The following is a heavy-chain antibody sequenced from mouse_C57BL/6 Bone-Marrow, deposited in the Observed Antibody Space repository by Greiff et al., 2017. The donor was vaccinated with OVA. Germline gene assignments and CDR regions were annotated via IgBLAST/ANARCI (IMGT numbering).Heavy chain of an antibody. CDR1: GYAFSSYW. Sequence: QVQLQQSGAELVKPGASVKISCKASGYAFSSYWMNWVKQRPGKGLEWIGQIYPGAGDTNYNGKFKGKATLTADKSSSTAYMQLSSLTSEDSAVYFCARQLRLHAMDYWGQGTSVTVSS. CDR3: ARQLRLHAMDY. V-gene: IGHV1-80*01. CDR2: IYPGAGDT. D-gene: IGHD3-2*02. J-gene: IGHJ4*01.